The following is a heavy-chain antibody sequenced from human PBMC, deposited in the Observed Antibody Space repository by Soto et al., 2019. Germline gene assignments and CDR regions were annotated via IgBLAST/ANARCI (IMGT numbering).Heavy chain of an antibody. CDR3: ARHYSSGSRNWFDP. CDR1: GGSISSSSYF. V-gene: IGHV4-39*01. D-gene: IGHD6-19*01. J-gene: IGHJ5*02. Sequence: PSETLSLTCTVSGGSISSSSYFWGWVRQPPGKGLEWIGCIFYSGSTYYNPSLRSRFTISVDTSKNQFSLKLSSVTAADTAVFYCARHYSSGSRNWFDPWGQGTLVTVSS. CDR2: IFYSGST.